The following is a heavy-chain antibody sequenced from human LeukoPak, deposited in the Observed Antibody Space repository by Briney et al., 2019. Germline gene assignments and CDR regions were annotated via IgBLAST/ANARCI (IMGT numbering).Heavy chain of an antibody. V-gene: IGHV4-39*01. J-gene: IGHJ4*02. D-gene: IGHD6-19*01. CDR3: ARGNIAVAGYFDY. CDR1: GGSISSSSYY. Sequence: SETLSLTCTVSGGSISSSSYYWGWIRQPSGTGLEWIGSIYYSGSTHYNPSLKSRVTISVDTSKNQFSLKLSSVTAADTAVYYCARGNIAVAGYFDYWGQGTLVTVSS. CDR2: IYYSGST.